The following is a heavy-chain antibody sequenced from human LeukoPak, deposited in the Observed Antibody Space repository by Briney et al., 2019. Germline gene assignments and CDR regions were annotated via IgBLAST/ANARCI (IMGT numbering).Heavy chain of an antibody. Sequence: PSETLSLTCTVSGGSISSSSYYWGWIRQPPGKGPEWIGSIYYSGSTYYNPSLKSRVTISVDTSKNQFSLKLSSVTAADTAVYYCARRAGAIPGYFDYWGQGTLVTVSS. D-gene: IGHD1-26*01. CDR1: GGSISSSSYY. CDR3: ARRAGAIPGYFDY. CDR2: IYYSGST. J-gene: IGHJ4*02. V-gene: IGHV4-39*01.